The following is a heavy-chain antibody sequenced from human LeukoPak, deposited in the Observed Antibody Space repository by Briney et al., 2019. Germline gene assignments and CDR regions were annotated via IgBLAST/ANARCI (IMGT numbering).Heavy chain of an antibody. D-gene: IGHD3-22*01. Sequence: SETLSLTCTVSGGSISSSSYYWGWIRQPPGKGLEWIGSIYYSGSTYYNPSLKSRVTISVDTSKNRFSLKLSSVTAADTAVYYCATYYDSSGYLDYWGQGTLVTVSS. V-gene: IGHV4-39*07. J-gene: IGHJ4*02. CDR3: ATYYDSSGYLDY. CDR1: GGSISSSSYY. CDR2: IYYSGST.